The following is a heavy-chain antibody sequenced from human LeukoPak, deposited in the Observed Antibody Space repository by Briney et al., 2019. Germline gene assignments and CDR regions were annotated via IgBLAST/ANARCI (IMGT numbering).Heavy chain of an antibody. D-gene: IGHD2/OR15-2a*01. Sequence: GGSLRLSCAASGFTFSSYSMNWVRQAPGKGLEWISYITTSGGAKNYADSVKGRFTISRDNAENSLYLQMSSLRAEDTAVYYCVKDFGRVRGTPNSWGQGTLVTVSS. J-gene: IGHJ4*02. V-gene: IGHV3-48*01. CDR2: ITTSGGAK. CDR1: GFTFSSYS. CDR3: VKDFGRVRGTPNS.